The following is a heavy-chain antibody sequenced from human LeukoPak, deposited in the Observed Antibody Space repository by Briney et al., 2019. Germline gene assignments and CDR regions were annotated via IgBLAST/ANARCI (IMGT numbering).Heavy chain of an antibody. CDR2: TYYRYKGYN. D-gene: IGHD6-13*01. Sequence: SQTLSLTCAISGDSVSSISAAWNWIRQSPSRGLEWLGMTYYRYKGYNDHAVSVKSRITINPDTSKNQYSLQLNSVPPEDTAVYYCARGTAAGSLLFDYWGQGTLVTVSS. J-gene: IGHJ4*02. CDR1: GDSVSSISAA. V-gene: IGHV6-1*01. CDR3: ARGTAAGSLLFDY.